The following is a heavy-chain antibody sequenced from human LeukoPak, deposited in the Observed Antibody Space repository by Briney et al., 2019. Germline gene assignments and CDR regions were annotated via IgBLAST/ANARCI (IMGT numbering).Heavy chain of an antibody. J-gene: IGHJ4*02. Sequence: GGSLRLSCAASGCTFSSYWMHWVRQAPGKGLVWVSRINSDGRSTSYADSVKGRFTISRDNAKNTLYLQMNSLRAEDTAVYYCARDLGGWSHFDYWGQGTLVTVSS. CDR3: ARDLGGWSHFDY. D-gene: IGHD6-19*01. V-gene: IGHV3-74*01. CDR2: INSDGRST. CDR1: GCTFSSYW.